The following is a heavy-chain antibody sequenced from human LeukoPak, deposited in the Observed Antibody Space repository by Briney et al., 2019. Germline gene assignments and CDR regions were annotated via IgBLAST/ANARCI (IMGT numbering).Heavy chain of an antibody. V-gene: IGHV3-30-3*01. CDR1: GFTFSSYA. D-gene: IGHD6-19*01. Sequence: GGSLRLSCAASGFTFSSYARHWVRQAPGKGLEWVAVISYDGSNKYYADSVKGRFTISRDNSKNTLYLQMNSLRAEDTAVYYCARIVAGNSFDYWGQGTLVTVSS. CDR2: ISYDGSNK. CDR3: ARIVAGNSFDY. J-gene: IGHJ4*02.